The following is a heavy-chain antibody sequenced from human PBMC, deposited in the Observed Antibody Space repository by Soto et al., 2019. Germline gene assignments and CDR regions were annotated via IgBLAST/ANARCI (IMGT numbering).Heavy chain of an antibody. D-gene: IGHD3-22*01. CDR1: GFTFSSYG. Sequence: QVQLVESGGGVVQPGRSLRLPCAASGFTFSSYGMHWARQAPGKGLEWVAVIGYDGSNKYYADSGKGRFTISRDNSKNRLYLQMNSLRAEDTAVYYCARDLSYYDRSGYSYWGQGTLVTVSS. CDR2: IGYDGSNK. CDR3: ARDLSYYDRSGYSY. J-gene: IGHJ4*02. V-gene: IGHV3-33*01.